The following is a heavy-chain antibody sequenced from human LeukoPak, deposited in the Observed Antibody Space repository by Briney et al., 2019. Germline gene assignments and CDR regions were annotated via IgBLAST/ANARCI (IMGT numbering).Heavy chain of an antibody. CDR2: ITTSGTYI. V-gene: IGHV3-21*06. CDR1: GFTFSNAY. D-gene: IGHD2-8*01. CDR3: ARPFYYDTNGGEGMDV. J-gene: IGHJ6*02. Sequence: GGSLRLSCAASGFTFSNAYMNWVRQAPGKGLELVSSITTSGTYIYYADSVQGRFTISRDNAKNSLYLQMNSLRAEDTAVYYCARPFYYDTNGGEGMDVWGQGTTVTVSS.